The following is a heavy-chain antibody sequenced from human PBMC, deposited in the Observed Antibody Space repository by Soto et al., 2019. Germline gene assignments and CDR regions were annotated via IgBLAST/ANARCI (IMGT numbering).Heavy chain of an antibody. CDR3: ARDPCSGGRCYPEVYVFDI. CDR2: INAGNGYT. V-gene: IGHV1-3*01. Sequence: ASVKVSCKASGYTFTSYGMHWVRQAPGQRPEWMGWINAGNGYTKYSQTLQGRVAFTRDTSASTAYMEVSSLGSEDTAVYYCARDPCSGGRCYPEVYVFDIWGQGTKVTVSS. CDR1: GYTFTSYG. J-gene: IGHJ3*02. D-gene: IGHD2-15*01.